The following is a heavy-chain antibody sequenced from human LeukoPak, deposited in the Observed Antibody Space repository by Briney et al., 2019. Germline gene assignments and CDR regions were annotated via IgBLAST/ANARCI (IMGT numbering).Heavy chain of an antibody. Sequence: SVKVSCKASGGTFSSYAISWVRQAPGQGLEWMGGIIPIFGTANYAQKFQGRVTITADESTSTAYMGLSSLRSEDTAVYCCARGWVYDFWSGFAFDYWGQGTLVTVSS. CDR2: IIPIFGTA. CDR1: GGTFSSYA. J-gene: IGHJ4*02. D-gene: IGHD3-3*01. CDR3: ARGWVYDFWSGFAFDY. V-gene: IGHV1-69*01.